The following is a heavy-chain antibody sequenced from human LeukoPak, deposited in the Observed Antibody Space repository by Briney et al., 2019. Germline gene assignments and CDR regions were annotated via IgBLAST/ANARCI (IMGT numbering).Heavy chain of an antibody. D-gene: IGHD2-15*01. V-gene: IGHV3-21*01. CDR1: GFTFRSYS. J-gene: IGHJ4*02. CDR3: ARTVCSGGSCPHDS. Sequence: GGSLRLSCAAFGFTFRSYSINWVRQAPGKGLEWVSSIDTASNTFYADSVKGRFTVSRDNAKNSLDLQMHSLRAEDTAVYYCARTVCSGGSCPHDSWGQGTLVTVSS. CDR2: IDTASNT.